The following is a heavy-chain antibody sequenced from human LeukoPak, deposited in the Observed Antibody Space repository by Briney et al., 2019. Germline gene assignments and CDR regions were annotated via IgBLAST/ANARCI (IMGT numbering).Heavy chain of an antibody. CDR3: TRWRDGCTQQRDYYYYSYTDV. CDR2: IRSRGNSYAN. D-gene: IGHD5-24*01. Sequence: WGSLTLTCAASGGTFSGSSMRWVRQASGKGLEWVGRIRSRGNSYANAYAASVTGRSTISRDDSKTTAYLQMTSMKTEDTAVYYCTRWRDGCTQQRDYYYYSYTDVWGKGTTVTVSS. J-gene: IGHJ6*03. V-gene: IGHV3-73*01. CDR1: GGTFSGSS.